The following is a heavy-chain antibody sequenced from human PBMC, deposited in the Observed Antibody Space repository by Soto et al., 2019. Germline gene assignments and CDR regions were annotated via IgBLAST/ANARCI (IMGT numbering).Heavy chain of an antibody. CDR1: GGSFIGYY. V-gene: IGHV4-34*01. D-gene: IGHD1-26*01. J-gene: IGHJ6*02. Sequence: SETLSLTCGVYGGSFIGYYWSWIRQPPWKGLEWIGEVNHSGSTNYNPSLKSRVTISVDTSKNQFSLKLSSVTAADTAVYYCARGLGAGDYYYYGMDVWGQGTTVTVSS. CDR3: ARGLGAGDYYYYGMDV. CDR2: VNHSGST.